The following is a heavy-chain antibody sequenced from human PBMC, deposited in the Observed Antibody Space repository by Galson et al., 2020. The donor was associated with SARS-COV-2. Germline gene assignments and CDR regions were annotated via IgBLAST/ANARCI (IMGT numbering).Heavy chain of an antibody. CDR2: VSYSGGA. CDR1: GASISSYY. CDR3: ASLNPYRT. V-gene: IGHV4-59*01. D-gene: IGHD3-16*02. Sequence: SQTLSLTCTVSGASISSYYWSWIRQPPGKGLEWIGFVSYSGGANSNPSLKSRVTISVDTSKNRFSLKLTSVTTADTAVYYCASLNPYRTWGQGTLVTVSA. J-gene: IGHJ5*02.